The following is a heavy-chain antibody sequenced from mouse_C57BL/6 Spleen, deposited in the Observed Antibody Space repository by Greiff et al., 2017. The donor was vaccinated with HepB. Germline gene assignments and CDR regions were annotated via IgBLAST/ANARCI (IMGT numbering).Heavy chain of an antibody. D-gene: IGHD2-3*01. CDR3: ARAGLLAWFAY. J-gene: IGHJ3*01. CDR2: IDPSDSYT. CDR1: GYTFTSYW. Sequence: QVQLKQPGAELVMPGASVKLSCKASGYTFTSYWMHWVKQRPGQGLEWIGEIDPSDSYTNYNQKFKGKSTLTVDKSSSTAYMQLSSLTSEDSAVYYCARAGLLAWFAYWGQGTLVTVSA. V-gene: IGHV1-69*01.